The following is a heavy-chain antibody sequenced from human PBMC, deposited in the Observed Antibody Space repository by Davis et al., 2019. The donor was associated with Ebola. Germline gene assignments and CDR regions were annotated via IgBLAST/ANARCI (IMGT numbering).Heavy chain of an antibody. CDR3: ARADDAFDY. D-gene: IGHD3-16*01. V-gene: IGHV4-59*11. CDR2: FYYSGST. CDR1: GGSISSHY. Sequence: SETLSLTCTVSGGSISSHYWSWIRQPPGKGLEWIGYFYYSGSTNYNPSLKSRVTISVDTSKNQFSLKLSSVTAADTGVYYCARADDAFDYWGQGTLVTVSS. J-gene: IGHJ4*02.